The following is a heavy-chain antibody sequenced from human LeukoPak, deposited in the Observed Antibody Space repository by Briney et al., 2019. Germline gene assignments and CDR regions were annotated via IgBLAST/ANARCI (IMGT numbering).Heavy chain of an antibody. D-gene: IGHD4-17*01. CDR2: INAGNGNT. V-gene: IGHV1-3*03. CDR3: AKVAARYGDYYFDY. CDR1: GYTFTNYA. J-gene: IGHJ4*02. Sequence: ASVKVSCKASGYTFTNYAMHWVRQAPGRRLEWMGWINAGNGNTKYSQEFQGRVTITRDTSASAAYMELSSLRSDDMAVYYCAKVAARYGDYYFDYWGQGTLVTVSS.